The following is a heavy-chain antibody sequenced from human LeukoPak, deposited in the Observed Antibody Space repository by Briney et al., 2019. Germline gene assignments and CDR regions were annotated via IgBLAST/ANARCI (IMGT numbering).Heavy chain of an antibody. J-gene: IGHJ4*02. Sequence: GGSLRLSCAASGFTFSSYGMRWVRQAPGKGLEWVAFILYDGSNKNYADSVKGRFTISRDNSKNTLYLQMNSLRAEDTAIYYCAKDSRTRYDSGWLYYLDSWGQGTLVTVSS. CDR1: GFTFSSYG. D-gene: IGHD6-25*01. CDR2: ILYDGSNK. CDR3: AKDSRTRYDSGWLYYLDS. V-gene: IGHV3-30*02.